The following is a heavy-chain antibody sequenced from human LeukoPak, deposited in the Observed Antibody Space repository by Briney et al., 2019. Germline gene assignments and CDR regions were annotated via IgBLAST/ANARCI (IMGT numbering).Heavy chain of an antibody. D-gene: IGHD3-22*01. CDR1: GFTFSTYW. CDR3: ARAPSEIGGYYPEYFRH. J-gene: IGHJ1*01. Sequence: GGSLRLSCAASGFTFSTYWMHWVRQAPGKGLVWVSRIKSDGSKNYADSVKGRFTISRGNAKNTVSLQMNSLRAEDTGVYYCARAPSEIGGYYPEYFRHWGQGTLVTVSS. V-gene: IGHV3-74*01. CDR2: IKSDGSK.